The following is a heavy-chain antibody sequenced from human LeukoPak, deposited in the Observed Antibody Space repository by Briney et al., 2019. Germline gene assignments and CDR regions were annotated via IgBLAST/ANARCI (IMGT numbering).Heavy chain of an antibody. CDR1: GFTFSDYY. V-gene: IGHV3-11*04. CDR2: ISSSGSTI. D-gene: IGHD6-13*01. J-gene: IGHJ4*02. Sequence: GGSLRLSCAASGFTFSDYYMSWIRQAPGKGLEWVSYISSSGSTIYYADSVKGRFTISRDNSKNTLYVQMNSLRAEDTAVYYCAKDDSRSWSAFDYWGQGTLVTVSS. CDR3: AKDDSRSWSAFDY.